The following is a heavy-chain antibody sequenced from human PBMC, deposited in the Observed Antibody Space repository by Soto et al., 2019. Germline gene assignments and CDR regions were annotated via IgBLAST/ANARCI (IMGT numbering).Heavy chain of an antibody. CDR2: ISSSSSTI. CDR1: GFTFSSYS. D-gene: IGHD6-13*01. V-gene: IGHV3-48*02. J-gene: IGHJ4*02. CDR3: ARFISYSSSWSRSGTFDY. Sequence: GGSLRLSCAASGFTFSSYSMNWVRQAPGKGLEWVSYISSSSSTIYYADSVKGRFTISRDNAKNSLYLQMNSLRDEDTAVYYCARFISYSSSWSRSGTFDYWGQGTLVTVSS.